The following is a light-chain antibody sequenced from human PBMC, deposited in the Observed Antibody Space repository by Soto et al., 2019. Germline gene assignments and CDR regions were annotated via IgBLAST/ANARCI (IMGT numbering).Light chain of an antibody. J-gene: IGLJ2*01. Sequence: QSALTQPASVSGSHGQSITISCTGTSSDVGGYKYVSWYQQHPGKVPKLMIYEVSNRPSGVSNRFSGFKSGNTASLSISGLQAEDEAEYYCSSYTRSTTLNVLFGGGTKLTVL. CDR1: SSDVGGYKY. CDR3: SSYTRSTTLNVL. CDR2: EVS. V-gene: IGLV2-14*01.